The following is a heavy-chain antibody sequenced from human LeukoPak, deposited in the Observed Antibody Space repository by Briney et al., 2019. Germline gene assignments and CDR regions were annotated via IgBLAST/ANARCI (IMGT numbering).Heavy chain of an antibody. CDR3: AVCGAYCGGVDY. CDR2: INGGNGDT. D-gene: IGHD2-21*01. Sequence: ASVTVSCTASGYTLSNSAIHWVRQAPGQRLEWMGWINGGNGDTKSSQKFQDRVTITRDTSASTAYMELSSLRSEDTAVYYCAVCGAYCGGVDYWGQGTLVTVSS. V-gene: IGHV1-3*01. J-gene: IGHJ4*02. CDR1: GYTLSNSA.